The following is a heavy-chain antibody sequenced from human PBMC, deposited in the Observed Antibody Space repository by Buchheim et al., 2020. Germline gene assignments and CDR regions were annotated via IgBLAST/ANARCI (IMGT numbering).Heavy chain of an antibody. D-gene: IGHD3-3*01. CDR1: GFTFSSYG. Sequence: QVQLVESGGGVVQPGRSLRLSCAASGFTFSSYGMHWVRQAPGKGLEWVAVISYDGSNKYYADSVKGRFTISRDNSKNTLYLQMNSLRAEDTAVYYCARPLLEWLVIDYWGQGTL. CDR3: ARPLLEWLVIDY. CDR2: ISYDGSNK. V-gene: IGHV3-30*03. J-gene: IGHJ4*02.